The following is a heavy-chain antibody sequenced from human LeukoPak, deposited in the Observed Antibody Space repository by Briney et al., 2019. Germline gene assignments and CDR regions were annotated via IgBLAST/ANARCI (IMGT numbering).Heavy chain of an antibody. D-gene: IGHD3-16*01. V-gene: IGHV1-2*02. CDR2: INPKSGGT. Sequence: GASVKVSCKASGYTFIDYYMQWVRQAPGQGLEWMGWINPKSGGTKYAQKLHGRVTMTRDTSISTAYMELSRLRSDDTAVYYCTRTPVGFKVGGGVYFYGMDVWGQGTTVTISS. J-gene: IGHJ6*02. CDR3: TRTPVGFKVGGGVYFYGMDV. CDR1: GYTFIDYY.